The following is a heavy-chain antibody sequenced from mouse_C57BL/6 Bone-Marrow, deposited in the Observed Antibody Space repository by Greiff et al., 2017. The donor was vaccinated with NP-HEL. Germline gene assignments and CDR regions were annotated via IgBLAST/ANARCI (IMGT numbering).Heavy chain of an antibody. J-gene: IGHJ3*01. CDR1: GFTFSDAW. D-gene: IGHD2-4*01. Sequence: EVKLQESGGGLVQPGGSMKLSCAASGFTFSDAWMDWVRQSPEKGLEWVAEIRNKANNHATYYAESVKGRFTISRDDSKSSVYLQMNSLRAEDTGIYYCTSSYDYDPAGFAYWGQGTLVTVSA. CDR3: TSSYDYDPAGFAY. CDR2: IRNKANNHAT. V-gene: IGHV6-6*01.